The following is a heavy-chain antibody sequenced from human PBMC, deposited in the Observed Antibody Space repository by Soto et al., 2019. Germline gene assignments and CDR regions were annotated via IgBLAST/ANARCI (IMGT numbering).Heavy chain of an antibody. J-gene: IGHJ2*01. CDR3: ASSSSRSDWYFDL. CDR2: INPSGST. V-gene: IGHV4-34*01. D-gene: IGHD6-6*01. Sequence: PSETLSLTCAVYGGSFSGYYWSWIRQPPGKGLEWIGEINPSGSTNYNPSLKSRVTISVDTSKNQFALKLSSVTAADTAVYYCASSSSRSDWYFDLWGRGTLVTVSS. CDR1: GGSFSGYY.